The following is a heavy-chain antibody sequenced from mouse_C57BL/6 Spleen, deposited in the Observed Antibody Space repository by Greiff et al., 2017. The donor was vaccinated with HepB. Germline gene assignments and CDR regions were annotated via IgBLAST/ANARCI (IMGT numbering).Heavy chain of an antibody. D-gene: IGHD1-1*01. CDR2: IYPGDGDT. CDR1: GYAFSSSW. V-gene: IGHV1-82*01. J-gene: IGHJ1*03. CDR3: ARGVTTVGYWYFDV. Sequence: VQLVESGPELVKPGASVKISCKASGYAFSSSWMNWVKQRPGKGLEWIGRIYPGDGDTNYNGKFKGKATLTADKSSSTAYMQLSSLTSEDSAVYFCARGVTTVGYWYFDVWGTGTTVTVSS.